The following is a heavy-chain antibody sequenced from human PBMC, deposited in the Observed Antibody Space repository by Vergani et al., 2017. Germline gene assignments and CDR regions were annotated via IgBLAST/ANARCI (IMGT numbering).Heavy chain of an antibody. CDR3: AKVRLVGATSPMDY. V-gene: IGHV3-33*06. J-gene: IGHJ4*02. D-gene: IGHD1-26*01. CDR2: IWYDGSNK. CDR1: GFTFSSYG. Sequence: QVQLVESGGGVVQPGRSLRLSCAASGFTFSSYGMHWVRQAPGKGLEWVAVIWYDGSNKYYADSVKGRFTISRDNSKNTLYLPMNSLRAEDTAVYYCAKVRLVGATSPMDYWGQGTRGTVSS.